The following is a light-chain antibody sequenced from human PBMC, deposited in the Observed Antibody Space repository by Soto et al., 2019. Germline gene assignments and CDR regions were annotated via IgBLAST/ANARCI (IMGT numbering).Light chain of an antibody. J-gene: IGKJ3*01. V-gene: IGKV3-11*02. CDR1: QSVNRY. Sequence: EIVLTQSPATLSLSPGERATLSCRTSQSVNRYLDWYQQKPGQAPRLLIDDASNMAARIPARLTGSAYGRDFSLTLCSLNSKHFPAYDCKRRATWPTFGP. CDR2: DAS. CDR3: KRRATWPT.